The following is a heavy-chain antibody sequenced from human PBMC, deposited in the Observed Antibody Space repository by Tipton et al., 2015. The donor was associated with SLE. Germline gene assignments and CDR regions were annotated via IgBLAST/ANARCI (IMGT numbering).Heavy chain of an antibody. J-gene: IGHJ4*02. D-gene: IGHD3-10*01. CDR2: ISGTASRT. CDR3: AKDRQWYFGSGSYYDY. V-gene: IGHV3-23*01. Sequence: SLRLSCAASGFTFRTYAISWARQASGKGLGWVSAISGTASRTYYADSVKGRFTISRDNSKNTLYLKMSSLRAEDTVVYYCAKDRQWYFGSGSYYDYWGQGTLVTVSS. CDR1: GFTFRTYA.